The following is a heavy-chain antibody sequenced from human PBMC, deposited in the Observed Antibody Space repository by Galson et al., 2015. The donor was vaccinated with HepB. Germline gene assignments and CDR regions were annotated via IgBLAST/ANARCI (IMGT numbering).Heavy chain of an antibody. D-gene: IGHD1-26*01. CDR2: VRNKASSHTT. CDR1: GFAFNNAW. V-gene: IGHV3-72*01. J-gene: IGHJ6*04. CDR3: AIGGV. Sequence: SLRLSCAASGFAFNNAWMDWVRQAPGKGLEWVARVRNKASSHTTEYAASVRGRFTISRNDLKNSVYLQMKSLKTEDTALYYCAIGGVWGKGTTVTGSS.